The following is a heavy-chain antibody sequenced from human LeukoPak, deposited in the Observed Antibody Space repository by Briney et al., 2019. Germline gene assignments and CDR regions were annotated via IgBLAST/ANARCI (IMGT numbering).Heavy chain of an antibody. V-gene: IGHV3-23*01. Sequence: GGTLRLSCAASGFSFDTYSMNWFRQAPGKGLEWVAYVKGRFTISRDNSKNTLYLQMNSLRAEDTAVYYCAKESTMIVVDYFDYWGQGTLVTVSS. CDR1: GFSFDTYS. D-gene: IGHD3-22*01. CDR3: AKESTMIVVDYFDY. J-gene: IGHJ4*02.